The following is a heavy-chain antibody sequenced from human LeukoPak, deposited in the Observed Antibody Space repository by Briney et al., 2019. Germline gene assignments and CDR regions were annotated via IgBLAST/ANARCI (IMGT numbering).Heavy chain of an antibody. D-gene: IGHD5-18*01. V-gene: IGHV3-21*01. J-gene: IGHJ6*03. CDR1: GFTFSSYW. CDR2: ISSSSSYI. CDR3: ARDAGGGYSYMDV. Sequence: TGGSLRLSCAASGFTFSSYWMNWVRQAPGKGLEWVSSISSSSSYIYYADSVKGRFTISRDNAKNSLYLQMNSLRAEDTAVYYCARDAGGGYSYMDVWGKGTTVTISS.